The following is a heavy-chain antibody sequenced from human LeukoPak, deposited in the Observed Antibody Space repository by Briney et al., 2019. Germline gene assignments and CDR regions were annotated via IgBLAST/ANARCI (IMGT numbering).Heavy chain of an antibody. Sequence: PVGSLRLSCAASGFTFSSYWMSWVRQAPGKGLEWVANIKQDGSEKYYVDSVKGRFTISRDNAKNSLYLQMNSLRAEDTAVYYCARRGSSGTYWSFDYWGQGTLVTVSS. CDR2: IKQDGSEK. J-gene: IGHJ4*02. D-gene: IGHD3-10*01. V-gene: IGHV3-7*01. CDR1: GFTFSSYW. CDR3: ARRGSSGTYWSFDY.